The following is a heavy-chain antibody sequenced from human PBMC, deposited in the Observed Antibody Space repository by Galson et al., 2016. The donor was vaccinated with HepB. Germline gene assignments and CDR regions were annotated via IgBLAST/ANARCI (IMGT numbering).Heavy chain of an antibody. D-gene: IGHD3/OR15-3a*01. V-gene: IGHV5-51*01. J-gene: IGHJ4*02. Sequence: QSGAEVKKPGESLKISCKVSGYNFTTYWIGWVRQMPGKGLEWMGIIYPGDSDTRYSPSFQGQVTISADKSISNAYLQWSSLKASDTAIYYCARLALDRSSPFDYWGQGTLVTVSS. CDR1: GYNFTTYW. CDR3: ARLALDRSSPFDY. CDR2: IYPGDSDT.